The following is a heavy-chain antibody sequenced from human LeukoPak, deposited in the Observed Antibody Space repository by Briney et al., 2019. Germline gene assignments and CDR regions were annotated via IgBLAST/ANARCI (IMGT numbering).Heavy chain of an antibody. V-gene: IGHV4-59*01. Sequence: PSETLSLTCTVSGDSITTYYWSWIRQPPGKGLEWIAYIYYTGNTNYNPSLKSRVTISVDTSKDQFSLKLSSVTAADTAVYYCATAPHTYYFDYWGQGTLVTVSS. CDR2: IYYTGNT. J-gene: IGHJ4*02. CDR1: GDSITTYY. CDR3: ATAPHTYYFDY.